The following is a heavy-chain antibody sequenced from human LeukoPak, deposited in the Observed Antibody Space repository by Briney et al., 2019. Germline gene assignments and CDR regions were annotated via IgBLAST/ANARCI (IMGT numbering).Heavy chain of an antibody. CDR1: GFTFSDYS. CDR3: ARAHCSGRGCYQRCDGFDI. CDR2: ISSNSAYI. V-gene: IGHV3-21*01. J-gene: IGHJ3*02. D-gene: IGHD2-15*01. Sequence: PGGSLRLSFVASGFTFSDYSMNWVRQAPGKGLEWVSSISSNSAYIYYVDSLRGRFTVSRDNAKSSLFLQMNSLRVEDTAVYYCARAHCSGRGCYQRCDGFDIWGQGTVVTISS.